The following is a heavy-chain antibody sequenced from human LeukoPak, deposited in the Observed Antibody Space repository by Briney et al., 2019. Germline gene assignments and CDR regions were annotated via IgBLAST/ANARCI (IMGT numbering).Heavy chain of an antibody. CDR2: ISYDGSNK. CDR1: GFTFSSYG. V-gene: IGHV3-30*18. D-gene: IGHD3-22*01. Sequence: GRSLRLSCAASGFTFSSYGMHWVRQAPGKGLEWVAVISYDGSNKYYADSVKGRFTISRDNSKNTLYLQMNSLRAEDTAVYYCAKVLLSSYYYDSSGYLSWGQGTLVTVSS. J-gene: IGHJ4*02. CDR3: AKVLLSSYYYDSSGYLS.